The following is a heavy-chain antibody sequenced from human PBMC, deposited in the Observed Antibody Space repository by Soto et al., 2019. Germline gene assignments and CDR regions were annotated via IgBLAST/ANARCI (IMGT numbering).Heavy chain of an antibody. CDR3: AKGRYDFWSPYYFGS. V-gene: IGHV3-9*01. CDR1: GLNFDDFA. Sequence: EVQLVESGGRLVQPGRSLRLSCVGTGLNFDDFAMHWVRQAPGKGLEWVSGIPWNSRVLAYADSVKGRFTISRDNARHSLYLQMESLRDEDTAFYYCAKGRYDFWSPYYFGSWGQGTLVTVSS. CDR2: IPWNSRVL. D-gene: IGHD3-3*01. J-gene: IGHJ4*02.